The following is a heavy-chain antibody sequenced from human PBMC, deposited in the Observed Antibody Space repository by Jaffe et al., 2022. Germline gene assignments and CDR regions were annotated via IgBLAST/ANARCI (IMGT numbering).Heavy chain of an antibody. J-gene: IGHJ2*01. CDR2: ISYDGSNK. CDR3: AKEARVVIAIWDYWYFDL. Sequence: QVQLVESGGGVVQPGRSLRLSCAASGFTFSSYGMHWVRQAPGKGLEWVAVISYDGSNKYYADSVKGRFTISRDNSKNTLYLQMNSLRAEDTAVYYCAKEARVVIAIWDYWYFDLWGRGTLVTVSS. D-gene: IGHD2-21*01. V-gene: IGHV3-30*18. CDR1: GFTFSSYG.